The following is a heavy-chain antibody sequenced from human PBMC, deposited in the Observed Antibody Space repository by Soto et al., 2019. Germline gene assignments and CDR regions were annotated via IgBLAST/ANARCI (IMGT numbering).Heavy chain of an antibody. J-gene: IGHJ4*02. CDR3: ARGRGQWLVLGY. Sequence: LSLTCAVYGGSFSGYYWSWIRQPPGKGLEWIGEINHSGSTNYNPSLKSRVTISVDTSRNQFSLKLSSVTAADTAVYYCARGRGQWLVLGYWGQGTLVTV. CDR2: INHSGST. V-gene: IGHV4-34*01. D-gene: IGHD6-19*01. CDR1: GGSFSGYY.